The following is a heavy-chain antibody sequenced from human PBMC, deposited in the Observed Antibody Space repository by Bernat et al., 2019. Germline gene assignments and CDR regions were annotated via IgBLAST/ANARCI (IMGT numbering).Heavy chain of an antibody. CDR2: ISYDGSNK. Sequence: QVQLVESGGGVVQPGRSLRLSCAASGFTFSSYGMHWVRQAPGKGLEWVAVISYDGSNKYYADSVKGRFTISRDNSKNTLYLQMNSLRAEDTAVYYCAKDRVHYYDSSAYYDMDVWGQGTTVTVSS. D-gene: IGHD3-22*01. J-gene: IGHJ6*02. CDR3: AKDRVHYYDSSAYYDMDV. V-gene: IGHV3-30*18. CDR1: GFTFSSYG.